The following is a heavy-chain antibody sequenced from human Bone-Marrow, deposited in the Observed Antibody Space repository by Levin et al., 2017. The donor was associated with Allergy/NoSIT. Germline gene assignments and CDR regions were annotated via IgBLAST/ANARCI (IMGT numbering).Heavy chain of an antibody. CDR3: ATGYTSGGRRDY. CDR2: ISVNGDST. Sequence: HPGGSLRLSCAASGFTFSSFAMNWVRQAPGKGLEWVSGISVNGDSTYYADSVKGRFTISRDSSKNTLFLQMNSLRAEDTAIYYCATGYTSGGRRDYWGQGTLVTVSS. CDR1: GFTFSSFA. V-gene: IGHV3-23*01. D-gene: IGHD6-19*01. J-gene: IGHJ4*02.